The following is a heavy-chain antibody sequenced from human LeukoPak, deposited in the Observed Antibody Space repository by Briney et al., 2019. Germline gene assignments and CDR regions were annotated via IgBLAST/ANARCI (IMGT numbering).Heavy chain of an antibody. Sequence: SGGSLRLSCVASGFTFSSYAMSWVRQAPGKGLEWASAISGSGVTTHYAGSVKGRFSISRDNSKNTLYLQMNSLRAEDTALYYCAKKVVVGATSPYSDFQDWGQGTLVTVSS. CDR1: GFTFSSYA. CDR3: AKKVVVGATSPYSDFQD. CDR2: ISGSGVTT. J-gene: IGHJ1*01. V-gene: IGHV3-23*01. D-gene: IGHD1-26*01.